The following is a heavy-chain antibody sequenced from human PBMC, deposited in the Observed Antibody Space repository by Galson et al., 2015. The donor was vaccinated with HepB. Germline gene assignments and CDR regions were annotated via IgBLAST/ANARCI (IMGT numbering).Heavy chain of an antibody. V-gene: IGHV3-30*18. CDR3: AKDRNWNFDY. CDR2: ISYDGSNK. J-gene: IGHJ4*02. Sequence: SLRLSCAASGFTFSSYGMHWVRQAPGKGLEWVAVISYDGSNKYYADSVKGRFTISRDNSKNTLYLQMNSLRAEDTAVYYCAKDRNWNFDYWGQGTLVTVSS. D-gene: IGHD1-20*01. CDR1: GFTFSSYG.